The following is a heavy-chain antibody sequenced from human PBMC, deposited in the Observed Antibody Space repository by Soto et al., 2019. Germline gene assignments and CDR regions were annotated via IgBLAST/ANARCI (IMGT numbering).Heavy chain of an antibody. J-gene: IGHJ6*02. CDR2: ISGSGGST. Sequence: PGGSLRLSCAASGFTFSSYAMSWVRQAPGKGLEWVSAISGSGGSTYYADSVKGRFTISRDNSKNTLYLQMNSLRAEDTAVYYCSKEWRGVAVAGNPFYDYYGMDVWGQGTTVTVSS. CDR3: SKEWRGVAVAGNPFYDYYGMDV. CDR1: GFTFSSYA. V-gene: IGHV3-23*01. D-gene: IGHD6-19*01.